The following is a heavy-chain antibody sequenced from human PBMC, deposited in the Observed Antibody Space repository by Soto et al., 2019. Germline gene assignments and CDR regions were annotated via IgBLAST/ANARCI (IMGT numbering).Heavy chain of an antibody. V-gene: IGHV3-30*18. Sequence: QVQLVESGGGVIQPGTSLSLSCGSSGFTFRSFGMYWVRQAPGKGLEWVAVVSYDGNHKYYADSMKGRFTVSRDNAKNMLYLQMNSLRGDDTAVYYCAKDVGQQLVLNYGMDVGGQGTTVIVSS. CDR1: GFTFRSFG. CDR3: AKDVGQQLVLNYGMDV. D-gene: IGHD6-13*01. CDR2: VSYDGNHK. J-gene: IGHJ6*02.